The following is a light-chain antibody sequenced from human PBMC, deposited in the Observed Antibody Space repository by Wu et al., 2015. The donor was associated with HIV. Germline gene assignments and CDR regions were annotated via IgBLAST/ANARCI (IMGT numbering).Light chain of an antibody. CDR3: QQYGNSPWT. Sequence: EIVLTQSPGTLSLSPGDRATLSCRASQSVTAGHLAWYQQKPGRAPRLLIYVASTRATDIPERFSGSGSGTDFSLTISRLEPEDFAVYYCQQYGNSPWTFGQGTKVDMK. CDR1: QSVTAGH. J-gene: IGKJ1*01. CDR2: VAS. V-gene: IGKV3-20*01.